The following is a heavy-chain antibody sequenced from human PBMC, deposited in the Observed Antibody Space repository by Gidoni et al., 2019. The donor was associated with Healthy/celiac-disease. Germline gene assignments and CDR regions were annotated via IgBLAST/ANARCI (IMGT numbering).Heavy chain of an antibody. J-gene: IGHJ4*02. CDR1: GGTFSSYA. CDR3: ASSLITGTTTGSPEFDY. V-gene: IGHV1-69*01. CDR2: IIPIFGTA. Sequence: QVQLVQSGAEVKKPGSSVKVSCKASGGTFSSYAISWVRQAPGQGREWMGGIIPIFGTANYAQKFQGRVTITADESTSTAYMELSSLRSEDTAVYYCASSLITGTTTGSPEFDYWGQGTLVTVSS. D-gene: IGHD1-7*01.